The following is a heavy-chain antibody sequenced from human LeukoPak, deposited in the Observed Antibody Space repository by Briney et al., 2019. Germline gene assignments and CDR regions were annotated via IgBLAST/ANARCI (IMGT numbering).Heavy chain of an antibody. D-gene: IGHD3-10*01. CDR1: GFTFSNYG. J-gene: IGHJ3*02. V-gene: IGHV3-21*06. CDR3: ARGRSITLLRGVAMSDGFDI. CDR2: TDTSGRYV. Sequence: PAGSLRLSCAASGFTFSNYGMNWVRQAQGKVLEWVSFTDTSGRYVYYGDSVKGRFTISRDNAKNLLFLQMNGLRAEDTALYYCARGRSITLLRGVAMSDGFDIWGQGAMVAVSS.